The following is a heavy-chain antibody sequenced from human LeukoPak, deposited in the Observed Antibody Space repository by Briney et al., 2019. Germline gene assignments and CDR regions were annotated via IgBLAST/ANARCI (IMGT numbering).Heavy chain of an antibody. D-gene: IGHD2-2*01. Sequence: GGSLRLSCAASGFTFSSYSMNWVRQAPGKGLEWVSSISSSSSYIYYADSVKGRFTISRDNAKNSLYLQMNSLRAEDTAVYYCARDGGYCSSTNCYLGVWGQGTMVTVSS. CDR1: GFTFSSYS. J-gene: IGHJ3*01. V-gene: IGHV3-21*01. CDR3: ARDGGYCSSTNCYLGV. CDR2: ISSSSSYI.